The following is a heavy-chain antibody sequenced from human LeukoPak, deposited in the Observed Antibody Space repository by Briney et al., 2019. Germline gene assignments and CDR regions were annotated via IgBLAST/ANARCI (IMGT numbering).Heavy chain of an antibody. CDR2: IKWDGGRT. CDR3: AKVYGSGYLRSAFDI. V-gene: IGHV3-20*04. D-gene: IGHD6-19*01. CDR1: GFTFDDHG. Sequence: PGGSLRLSCAASGFTFDDHGMSWVRQAPGKGLEWVSGIKWDGGRTGYADSVKGRFTISRDNAKNTLYLQMNSLRAEDTAVYYCAKVYGSGYLRSAFDIWGQGTMVTVSS. J-gene: IGHJ3*02.